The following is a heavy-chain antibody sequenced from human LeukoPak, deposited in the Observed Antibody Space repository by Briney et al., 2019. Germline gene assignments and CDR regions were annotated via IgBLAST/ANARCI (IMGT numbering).Heavy chain of an antibody. CDR3: AREARRDGYNPRGY. J-gene: IGHJ4*02. Sequence: SETLSLTCAVYGESFSGYYWSWIRQPPGKGLEWIGDINHSGSTNYNPSLKSRVTISVDTSKNQFSLKLSSVTAADTAVYYCAREARRDGYNPRGYWGQGTLVTVSS. D-gene: IGHD5-24*01. CDR2: INHSGST. V-gene: IGHV4-34*01. CDR1: GESFSGYY.